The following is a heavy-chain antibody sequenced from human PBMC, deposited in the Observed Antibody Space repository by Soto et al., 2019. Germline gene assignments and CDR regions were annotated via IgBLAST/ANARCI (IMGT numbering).Heavy chain of an antibody. J-gene: IGHJ4*02. CDR1: GFTFSSSA. V-gene: IGHV3-23*01. Sequence: RGSLRLSCASSGFTFSSSAMSCVRQAPEKGLEWVSAISTSGGNTLYADSVKGRFTISRDNSKNTLFLQMRSLRAEDTAIYYCAKPTEGSYPESRVFDFWCQGTRVTVSS. CDR2: ISTSGGNT. D-gene: IGHD1-26*01. CDR3: AKPTEGSYPESRVFDF.